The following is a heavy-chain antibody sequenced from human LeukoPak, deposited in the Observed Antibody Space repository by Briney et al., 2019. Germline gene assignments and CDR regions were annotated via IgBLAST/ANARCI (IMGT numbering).Heavy chain of an antibody. D-gene: IGHD2-2*02. J-gene: IGHJ5*02. CDR1: GGSFSGYY. CDR3: ARGSTDIVVVPAAIGWFDP. V-gene: IGHV4-34*01. Sequence: SETLSLTCAVYGGSFSGYYWSWIRQPPGKGLEWIGEINHSGGTNYNPSLKSRVTISVDTSKNQFSLKLSSVTAADTAVYYCARGSTDIVVVPAAIGWFDPWGQGTLVTVSS. CDR2: INHSGGT.